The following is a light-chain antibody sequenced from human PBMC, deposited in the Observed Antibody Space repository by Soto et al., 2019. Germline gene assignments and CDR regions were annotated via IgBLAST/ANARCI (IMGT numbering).Light chain of an antibody. CDR1: RALVVL. CDR2: DVF. Sequence: RVTHHPPPRLALVGTHAPSLCGQVRALVVLSPGISRNQGKFRDSCDVFNLQSGVPSRFSGSGSGTDFTLTISRLQPEDFATYYCQQLETYPLTFGQGTRLEIK. J-gene: IGKJ5*01. CDR3: QQLETYPLT. V-gene: IGKV1-13*02.